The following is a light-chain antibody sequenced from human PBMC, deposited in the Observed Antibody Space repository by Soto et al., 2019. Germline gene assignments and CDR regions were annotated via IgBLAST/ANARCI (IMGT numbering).Light chain of an antibody. J-gene: IGKJ1*01. CDR3: QEYYSISRT. Sequence: DIVMTQSPDSLAVPLGERATIHCKSSQSLLYSSNYRNYLAWFQQKPGQPPKLLIYWASYRDSGVPDRFSGSGSGTDFTLTISGLQPDDVAIYYCQEYYSISRTFGQGTKVEVK. CDR1: QSLLYSSNYRNY. V-gene: IGKV4-1*01. CDR2: WAS.